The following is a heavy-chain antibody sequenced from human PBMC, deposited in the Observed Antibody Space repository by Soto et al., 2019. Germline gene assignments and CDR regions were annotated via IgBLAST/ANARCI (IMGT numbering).Heavy chain of an antibody. J-gene: IGHJ4*02. CDR3: AKDGGPVYCNSPGCSAKHFDY. CDR2: ISYDGDNK. Sequence: QVQLMESGGGVVQPGRSLRLSCAASGFTFSNYGMHWVRQAPGKGLEWVAIISYDGDNKYYADSVRGRFTISRDNSKNKLFLQSSSLRHEDTAVYYCAKDGGPVYCNSPGCSAKHFDYWGQGTLVTVSS. CDR1: GFTFSNYG. D-gene: IGHD2-2*01. V-gene: IGHV3-30*18.